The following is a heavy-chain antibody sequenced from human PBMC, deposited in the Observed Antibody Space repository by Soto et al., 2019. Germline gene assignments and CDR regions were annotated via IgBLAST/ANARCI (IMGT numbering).Heavy chain of an antibody. D-gene: IGHD6-19*01. V-gene: IGHV3-21*01. CDR3: ARDRQSSGWSHPFDY. CDR1: GFTFSSYS. Sequence: EVQLVESGGGLVKPGGSLRLSCAASGFTFSSYSMNWVRQAPGKGLEWVSSISSSSSYIYYADSVKGRFTISRDNAENSLYLQMNSLRAEDTAVYYCARDRQSSGWSHPFDYWGQGTLVTVSS. J-gene: IGHJ4*02. CDR2: ISSSSSYI.